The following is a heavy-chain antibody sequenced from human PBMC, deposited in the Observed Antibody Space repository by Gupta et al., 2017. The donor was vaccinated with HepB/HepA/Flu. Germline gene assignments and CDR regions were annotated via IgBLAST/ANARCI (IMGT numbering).Heavy chain of an antibody. CDR1: GFTFDDSA. CDR2: ISWNSGSI. V-gene: IGHV3-9*01. J-gene: IGHJ4*02. Sequence: EVQLVESGGGLVQPGRSLRLSCAASGFTFDDSAMHWVRQAPGKGLEWVSGISWNSGSIGYADSVKGRFTISRDNAKNSLYLQMNSLRTEDTALYYCAKDMGYDSSGSLGSWGQGTLVTVSP. CDR3: AKDMGYDSSGSLGS. D-gene: IGHD3-22*01.